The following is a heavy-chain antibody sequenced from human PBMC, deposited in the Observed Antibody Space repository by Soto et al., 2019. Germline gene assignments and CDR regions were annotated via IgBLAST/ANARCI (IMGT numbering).Heavy chain of an antibody. CDR2: IWYDGSNE. CDR1: GFIFNNFG. V-gene: IGHV3-33*01. J-gene: IGHJ6*02. CDR3: ARDDIQGITVATYGLDV. Sequence: GGSLRLSCAASGFIFNNFGMHWVRQAPGKGLEWVAVIWYDGSNEYYADSVKGRFTISKDNSKNMLYLQMNSLRAEDTAVYYXARDDIQGITVATYGLDVWGQGTTVTVSS. D-gene: IGHD6-19*01.